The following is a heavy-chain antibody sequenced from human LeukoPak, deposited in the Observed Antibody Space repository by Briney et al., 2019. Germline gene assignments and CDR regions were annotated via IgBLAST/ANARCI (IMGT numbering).Heavy chain of an antibody. D-gene: IGHD3-3*01. V-gene: IGHV4-39*07. CDR3: AIDRYDFWSGYADLALYYGMDV. Sequence: KPSETLSLTCTVSGCSISSSSYYWGWIRQPPGKGLEWIGSIYYSGSTYYNPSLKSRVTISVDPSKNQFSLKMSSVTAADTAVYYCAIDRYDFWSGYADLALYYGMDVWGQGTTVTVSS. J-gene: IGHJ6*02. CDR2: IYYSGST. CDR1: GCSISSSSYY.